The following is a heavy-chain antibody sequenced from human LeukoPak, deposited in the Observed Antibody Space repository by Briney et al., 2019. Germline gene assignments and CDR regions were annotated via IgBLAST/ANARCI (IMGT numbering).Heavy chain of an antibody. D-gene: IGHD1-14*01. Sequence: GASVKVSCKASGGTFSSYAISWVRQAPGQGLEWMGGIIPIFGTANYAQKFQGRVTITADESTSTAYMELSSLRSEDTAVYYCAKDPSRNDAFDIWGQGTMATVSS. CDR1: GGTFSSYA. CDR2: IIPIFGTA. J-gene: IGHJ3*02. V-gene: IGHV1-69*13. CDR3: AKDPSRNDAFDI.